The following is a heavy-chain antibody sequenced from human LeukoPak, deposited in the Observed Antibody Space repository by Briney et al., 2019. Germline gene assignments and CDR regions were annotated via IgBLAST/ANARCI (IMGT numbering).Heavy chain of an antibody. D-gene: IGHD6-19*01. Sequence: GGSVRLSCAASGFTYSSYAMHGVRQAPGKGLEGVAVISYDGCNKYYAHSVRGRFTISRDNSKNTLYLQMNHLRAEDTAVYYCARGGAVAADYYDYGMDVWGQGTTVTVS. J-gene: IGHJ6*02. V-gene: IGHV3-30-3*01. CDR1: GFTYSSYA. CDR2: ISYDGCNK. CDR3: ARGGAVAADYYDYGMDV.